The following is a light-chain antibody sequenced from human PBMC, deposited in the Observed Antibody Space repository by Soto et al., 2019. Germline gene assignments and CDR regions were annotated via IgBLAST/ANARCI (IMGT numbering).Light chain of an antibody. J-gene: IGKJ1*01. V-gene: IGKV3-20*01. Sequence: EIVLTQSPGTLSLSPGERATLSCRASQSVRSDYLAWYQQKPGQAPRLHIYGASTRATGIPDRFTGSGSGTDFTLTISRLEPEDFAVYYCQQYGSSPRTFGQGTKVYIK. CDR1: QSVRSDY. CDR3: QQYGSSPRT. CDR2: GAS.